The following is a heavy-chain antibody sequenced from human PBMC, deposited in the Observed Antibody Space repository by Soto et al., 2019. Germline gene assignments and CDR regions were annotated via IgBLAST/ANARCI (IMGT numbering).Heavy chain of an antibody. CDR3: ARLRGDLELTDWFDP. V-gene: IGHV4-4*02. CDR2: IYHSGST. D-gene: IGHD1-7*01. Sequence: SETLSLTCAVSSGSIISSNWWSWVRQSPGKGLEWIGEIYHSGSTNYNPSLKSRVTISVDKSKNQFSLKLSSVTAADTAVHYCARLRGDLELTDWFDPWGQGTLVTVSS. J-gene: IGHJ5*02. CDR1: SGSIISSNW.